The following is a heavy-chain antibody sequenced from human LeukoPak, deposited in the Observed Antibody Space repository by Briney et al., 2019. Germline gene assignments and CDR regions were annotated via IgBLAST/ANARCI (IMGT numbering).Heavy chain of an antibody. V-gene: IGHV4-59*01. J-gene: IGHJ4*02. CDR1: GGSISGYY. Sequence: SETLSLTCTVSGGSISGYYWSWIRQPPGKGLECIGYIYYSGSTNYNPSLMSRVTISVDMSKNQFSLKLSSVTAADTAVYYCARFSGGTIYYFDFWGQGTLVTVSS. CDR2: IYYSGST. D-gene: IGHD2-15*01. CDR3: ARFSGGTIYYFDF.